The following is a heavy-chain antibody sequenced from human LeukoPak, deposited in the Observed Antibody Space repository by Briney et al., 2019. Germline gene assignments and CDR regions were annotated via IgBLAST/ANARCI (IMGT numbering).Heavy chain of an antibody. CDR1: GFTFSSYG. CDR3: AKDAPALLWFGELLSSYFDY. CDR2: ISYDGSNK. J-gene: IGHJ4*02. Sequence: PGGSLRLSCAASGFTFSSYGMHWVRQAPGKGLEWVAVISYDGSNKYYADSVKGRFTISRDNSKNTLYLQMNSLRAEDTAVYYCAKDAPALLWFGELLSSYFDYWGQGTLVTVSS. D-gene: IGHD3-10*01. V-gene: IGHV3-30*18.